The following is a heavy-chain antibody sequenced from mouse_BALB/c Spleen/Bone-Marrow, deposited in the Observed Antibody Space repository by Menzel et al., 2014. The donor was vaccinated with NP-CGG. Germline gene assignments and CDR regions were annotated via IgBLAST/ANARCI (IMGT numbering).Heavy chain of an antibody. CDR2: ISSGGST. CDR3: ARVSTATGVDY. CDR1: GFTFSSYA. D-gene: IGHD1-2*01. Sequence: EVQGVESGGGLVKPGGSLKLSCAASGFTFSSYAMSWVRQTPEERLEWVASISSGGSTSYPDSVKGRFTISRDNARNILYLQMSSLRSEDTAIYYCARVSTATGVDYWGQGTSVTVSS. J-gene: IGHJ4*01. V-gene: IGHV5-6-5*01.